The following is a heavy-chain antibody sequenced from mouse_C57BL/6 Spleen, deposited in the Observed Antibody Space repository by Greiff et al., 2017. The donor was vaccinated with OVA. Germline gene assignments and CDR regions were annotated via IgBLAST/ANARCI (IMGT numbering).Heavy chain of an antibody. Sequence: QVQLKESGPELVKPGASVKISCKASGYAFSSSWMNWVKQRPGKGLEWIGRIYPGDGDTNYNGKFKGKATLTADKSSSTAYMQLSSLTSEDSAVYFCARSLYYGDAMDYWGQGTSVTVSS. V-gene: IGHV1-82*01. D-gene: IGHD1-1*02. J-gene: IGHJ4*01. CDR3: ARSLYYGDAMDY. CDR2: IYPGDGDT. CDR1: GYAFSSSW.